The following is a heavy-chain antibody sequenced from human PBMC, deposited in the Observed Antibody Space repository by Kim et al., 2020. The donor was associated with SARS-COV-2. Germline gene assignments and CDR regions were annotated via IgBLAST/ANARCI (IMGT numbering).Heavy chain of an antibody. CDR3: LVAARITMVRGAGAFDI. CDR2: ISGSGGST. Sequence: GGSLRLSCAASGFTFSSYAMSWVRQAPGKGLEWVSGISGSGGSTYYADSVKGRFTISRDNSKNTLYLQMNSLRAEDTAVYYCLVAARITMVRGAGAFDIWGQGTMVTVSS. V-gene: IGHV3-23*01. J-gene: IGHJ3*02. CDR1: GFTFSSYA. D-gene: IGHD3-10*01.